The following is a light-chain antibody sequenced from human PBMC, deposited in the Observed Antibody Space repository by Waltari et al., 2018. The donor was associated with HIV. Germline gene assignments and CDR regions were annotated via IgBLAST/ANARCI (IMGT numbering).Light chain of an antibody. CDR3: AAWDDSFVV. V-gene: IGLV1-47*01. J-gene: IGLJ2*01. CDR1: SPNIGSTY. Sequence: QSVLTQPPSASGTPGQRVTISCSGSSPNIGSTYVYWYQQPPGTAPKLLIYRNNQRPSGVPDRFSGSKSGTSASLAISGLRSEDEADYYCAAWDDSFVVFGGGTKLTVL. CDR2: RNN.